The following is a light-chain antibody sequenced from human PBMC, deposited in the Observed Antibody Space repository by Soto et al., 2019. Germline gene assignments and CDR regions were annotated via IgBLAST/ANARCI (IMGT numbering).Light chain of an antibody. V-gene: IGLV2-14*03. CDR1: SSDVGDYNY. Sequence: QSVLAQPASVSGSPGQSITISCTGTSSDVGDYNYVSWYQQVPGKAPKLIIYGVSDRPSGVSDRFSGSKSGTTASLTISGLQAEDEATYYCNSYSSGTTYVVFGGGTKLTVL. J-gene: IGLJ2*01. CDR3: NSYSSGTTYVV. CDR2: GVS.